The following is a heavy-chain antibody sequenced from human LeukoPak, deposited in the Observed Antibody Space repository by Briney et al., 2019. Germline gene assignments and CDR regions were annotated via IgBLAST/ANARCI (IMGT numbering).Heavy chain of an antibody. J-gene: IGHJ4*02. CDR3: ARGSPRTRFSGGIVVVPAANFDY. V-gene: IGHV1-46*01. D-gene: IGHD2-2*01. CDR1: GYTFTSYY. CDR2: VNPSGGST. Sequence: ASVKVSCKASGYTFTSYYMHWVRQAPRQGLEWMGIVNPSGGSTSYAQRFQGRVTMTRDTSTSTVYMELSSLRSEDTAVCYCARGSPRTRFSGGIVVVPAANFDYWGQGTLVTVSS.